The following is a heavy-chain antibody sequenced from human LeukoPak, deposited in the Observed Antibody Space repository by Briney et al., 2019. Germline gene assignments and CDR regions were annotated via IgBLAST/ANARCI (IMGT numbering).Heavy chain of an antibody. D-gene: IGHD2-21*02. V-gene: IGHV1-2*02. CDR1: GYTFTGYY. CDR2: INPNSGGS. CDR3: ASGRTYCGGDCLPSDAFDI. J-gene: IGHJ3*02. Sequence: ASVKVSFKASGYTFTGYYMHWVRQAPGQGLEWMGWINPNSGGSNFARKFRGRVTMTRDTSISTAYMELSRLRSDDTAVYYCASGRTYCGGDCLPSDAFDIWGQGTMVTVSS.